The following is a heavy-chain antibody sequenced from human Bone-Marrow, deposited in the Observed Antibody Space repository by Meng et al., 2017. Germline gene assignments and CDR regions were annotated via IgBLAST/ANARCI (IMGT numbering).Heavy chain of an antibody. CDR2: ISYDGSNK. J-gene: IGHJ6*02. CDR3: ARDNSYYDSSGSEYYYYYGMDV. Sequence: GESLKISCAASGFTFSSYAMHWVRQAPGKGLEWVAVISYDGSNKYYADSVKGRFTISRDNSKNTLYLQMNSLRAEDTAVYYCARDNSYYDSSGSEYYYYYGMDVWGQGTTVT. D-gene: IGHD3-22*01. CDR1: GFTFSSYA. V-gene: IGHV3-30*04.